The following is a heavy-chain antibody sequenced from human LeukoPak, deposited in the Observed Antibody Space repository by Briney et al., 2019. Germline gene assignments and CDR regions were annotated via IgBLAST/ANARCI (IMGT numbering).Heavy chain of an antibody. CDR3: VTAAGLGVYYFDY. V-gene: IGHV3-21*01. D-gene: IGHD6-13*01. CDR1: GFTFSSYG. J-gene: IGHJ4*02. CDR2: ISSSSSYI. Sequence: GSLRLSCAASGFTFSSYGMNWVRQAPGKGLEWVSSISSSSSYICYADSVKGRFTISRDNAKNSLYLQMNSLRAEDTAVYYCVTAAGLGVYYFDYWGQGTLVTVSS.